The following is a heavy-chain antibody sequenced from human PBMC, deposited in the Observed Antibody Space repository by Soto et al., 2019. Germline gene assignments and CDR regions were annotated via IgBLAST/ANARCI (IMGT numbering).Heavy chain of an antibody. V-gene: IGHV1-69*06. D-gene: IGHD2-15*01. CDR1: GGTFSSYA. CDR3: ASSVVVVVAANGAFDI. J-gene: IGHJ3*02. Sequence: SVKVSCKASGGTFSSYAISWVRQAPGQGLEWMGGIIPIFGTANYAQKFQGRVTITADKSTSTAYMELSSLRSEDTAVYYCASSVVVVVAANGAFDIWGQGTMVTVS. CDR2: IIPIFGTA.